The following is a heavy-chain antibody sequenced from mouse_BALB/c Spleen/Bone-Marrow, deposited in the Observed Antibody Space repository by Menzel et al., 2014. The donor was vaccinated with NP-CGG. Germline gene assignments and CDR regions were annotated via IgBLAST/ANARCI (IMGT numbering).Heavy chain of an antibody. V-gene: IGHV1-7*01. CDR1: GYTFTSYW. J-gene: IGHJ4*01. D-gene: IGHD2-1*01. CDR2: INPSTGYT. CDR3: ARGNYEAMDY. Sequence: VHLVESGAELAKPGASVKMSRKASGYTFTSYWMHWVKQRPGQGLEWIGYINPSTGYTEYNQKFKDKATLTADKSSSTAYMQLSSLTSEDSAVYYCARGNYEAMDYWGQGTSVTVSS.